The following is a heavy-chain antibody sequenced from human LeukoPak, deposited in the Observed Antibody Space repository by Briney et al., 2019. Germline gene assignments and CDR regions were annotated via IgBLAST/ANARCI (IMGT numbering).Heavy chain of an antibody. CDR2: ISGSGGST. D-gene: IGHD1-26*01. V-gene: IGHV3-23*01. J-gene: IGHJ4*02. Sequence: GGSLRLSCAASEFTFSSYAMSWVRQAPGKGLEWVSAISGSGGSTYYADSVKGRFTISRDNSKNTLYLQMNSLEAEDTAVYYCAKDASGSYYYFDYWGQGTLVTVSS. CDR3: AKDASGSYYYFDY. CDR1: EFTFSSYA.